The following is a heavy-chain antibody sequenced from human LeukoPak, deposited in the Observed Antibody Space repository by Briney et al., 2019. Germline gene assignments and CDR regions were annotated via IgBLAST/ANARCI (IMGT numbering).Heavy chain of an antibody. Sequence: GGSLRLSCAASGFTFSSYDVHWVRQPRGKGLEWVSAIGTAGDTYYPGSVKGRFTISRENAKNSLYLQMNSLRAGDTAVYYCVRGTGYSAYDYDFDYWGQGTLVTVSS. D-gene: IGHD5-12*01. CDR3: VRGTGYSAYDYDFDY. CDR2: IGTAGDT. V-gene: IGHV3-13*04. CDR1: GFTFSSYD. J-gene: IGHJ4*02.